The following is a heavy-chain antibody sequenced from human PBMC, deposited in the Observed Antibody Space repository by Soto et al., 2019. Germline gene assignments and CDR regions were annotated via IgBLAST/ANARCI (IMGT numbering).Heavy chain of an antibody. CDR2: IYPGDSEP. V-gene: IGHV5-51*03. Sequence: EVQLVPSGAEVTKPGESLRISCKGSGYTFSSYWIAWVRQMPGKGLEWVGIIYPGDSEPRITPSCQGQVSISADKSINTAYLQWSSLWASDTAMYYCARVRGCSDGTCYPFDYWGQGTLGTVSS. J-gene: IGHJ4*02. CDR3: ARVRGCSDGTCYPFDY. D-gene: IGHD2-15*01. CDR1: GYTFSSYW.